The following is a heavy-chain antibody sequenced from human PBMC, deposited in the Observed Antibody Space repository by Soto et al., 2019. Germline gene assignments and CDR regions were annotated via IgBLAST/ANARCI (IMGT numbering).Heavy chain of an antibody. CDR1: TFTFSNFG. CDR3: ANDYGDYAGYLEY. V-gene: IGHV3-30*18. J-gene: IGHJ4*02. CDR2: ISFDGSKK. D-gene: IGHD4-17*01. Sequence: QVPLVESGGGVVQPGRSLRLSCAASTFTFSNFGMNGVRQAPGKGLEWVAVISFDGSKKYYAASVKGRFTISRDNSKNTLYLEMNSLRPEDTAFYYCANDYGDYAGYLEYWGRGTLVTVSS.